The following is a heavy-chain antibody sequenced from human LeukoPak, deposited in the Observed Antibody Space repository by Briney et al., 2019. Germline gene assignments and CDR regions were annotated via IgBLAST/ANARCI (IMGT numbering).Heavy chain of an antibody. CDR1: GYTFTNYE. CDR2: MNSNSGLT. J-gene: IGHJ4*02. V-gene: IGHV1-8*01. Sequence: AAVTVSCKASGYTFTNYEINGVRQATGQGVAWMGWMNSNSGLTNYGPAFQGRVTITGDTSKNPAYLEMSPLTSADTAVYYCARVGVFGVVSDSWGQGILVTVSS. CDR3: ARVGVFGVVSDS. D-gene: IGHD3-3*01.